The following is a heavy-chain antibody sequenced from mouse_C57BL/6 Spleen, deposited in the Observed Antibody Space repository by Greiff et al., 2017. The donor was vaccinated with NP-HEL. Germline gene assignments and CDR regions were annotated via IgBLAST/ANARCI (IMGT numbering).Heavy chain of an antibody. D-gene: IGHD1-1*01. J-gene: IGHJ4*01. Sequence: VKVVESGPGLVQPSQSLSITCTVSGFSLTSYGVHWVRQSPGKGLEWLGVIWRGGSTDYNAAFMSRLSITKDNSKSQVFFKMNSLQADDTAIYYCAKGSSTVVARDAMDYWGQGTSVTVSS. CDR2: IWRGGST. CDR1: GFSLTSYG. CDR3: AKGSSTVVARDAMDY. V-gene: IGHV2-5*01.